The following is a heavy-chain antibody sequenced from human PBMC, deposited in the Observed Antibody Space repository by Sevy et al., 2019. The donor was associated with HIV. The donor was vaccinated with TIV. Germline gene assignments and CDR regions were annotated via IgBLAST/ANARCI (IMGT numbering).Heavy chain of an antibody. V-gene: IGHV4-34*01. CDR1: GGSFSAYY. Sequence: GSLRLSCAVYGGSFSAYYWSWIRQAPGQRLEWIGDINHSGSANYNPSLKSRVTISVDTTKSQFSLKLSSVTAADTAVYYCARPGGDLWGRGTLVTVSS. J-gene: IGHJ4*02. D-gene: IGHD3-16*01. CDR3: ARPGGDL. CDR2: INHSGSA.